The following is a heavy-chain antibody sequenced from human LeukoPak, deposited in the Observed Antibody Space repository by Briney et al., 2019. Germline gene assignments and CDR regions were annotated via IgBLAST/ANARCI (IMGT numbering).Heavy chain of an antibody. CDR1: GYTFTGYY. CDR3: ARQADNNWFDY. V-gene: IGHV1-2*02. Sequence: ASVKVSCKASGYTFTGYYIHWVRQAPGQGPEWMGWNNPNSGVTKYTQKFQGRVTMTSDTSISTVYMELTRLRFDDTAIFYCARQADNNWFDYWGQGTLVTVSS. J-gene: IGHJ5*01. D-gene: IGHD2-15*01. CDR2: NNPNSGVT.